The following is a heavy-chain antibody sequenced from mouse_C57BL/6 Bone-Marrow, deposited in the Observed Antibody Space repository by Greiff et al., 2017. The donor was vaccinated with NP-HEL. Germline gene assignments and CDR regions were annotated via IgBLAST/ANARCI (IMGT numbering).Heavy chain of an antibody. CDR2: ISSGSSTI. CDR1: GFTFSDYG. Sequence: EVQLQQSGGGLVKPGGSLKLSCAASGFTFSDYGMHWVRQAPEKGLEWVAYISSGSSTIYYADTVKGRFTISIDNAKNTLFLQMTSLRSEDTAMYYCAREGIYDGYPHWYFDVWGTGTTVTVSS. CDR3: AREGIYDGYPHWYFDV. V-gene: IGHV5-17*01. J-gene: IGHJ1*03. D-gene: IGHD2-3*01.